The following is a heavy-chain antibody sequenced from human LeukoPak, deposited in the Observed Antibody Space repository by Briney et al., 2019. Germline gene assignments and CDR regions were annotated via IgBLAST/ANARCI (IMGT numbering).Heavy chain of an antibody. J-gene: IGHJ4*02. D-gene: IGHD3-9*01. CDR1: GGSISSYY. V-gene: IGHV4-59*01. CDR3: ARGRYFDWFRFDY. CDR2: IYYSEST. Sequence: PSETLSLTCTVSGGSISSYYWSWIRQPPGKGLEWIGYIYYSESTNYNPSLKSRVTISVDTSKNQFSLKLSSVTAADTAVYYCARGRYFDWFRFDYWGQGTLVTVSS.